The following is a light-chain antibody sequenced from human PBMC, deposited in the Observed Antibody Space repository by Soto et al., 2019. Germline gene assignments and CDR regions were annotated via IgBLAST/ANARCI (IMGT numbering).Light chain of an antibody. CDR3: QQYNSYSAYT. CDR1: QSISSW. V-gene: IGKV1-5*01. CDR2: DAS. J-gene: IGKJ2*01. Sequence: DIQMTQSPSTLSASVGDRVTITCRASQSISSWLAWYQQKPGKAPKLLIYDASSLESGVPSSFSGSGSGTEFTLTISSMQPDDFATSYCQQYNSYSAYTFGQGTKLEIK.